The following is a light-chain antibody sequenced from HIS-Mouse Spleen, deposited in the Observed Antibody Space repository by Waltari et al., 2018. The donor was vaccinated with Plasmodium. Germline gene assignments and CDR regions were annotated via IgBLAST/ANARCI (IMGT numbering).Light chain of an antibody. J-gene: IGLJ3*02. Sequence: SYQLPQPPPVSVSPGQPARIPCSGDALPKKYASWYQQKSGQAPVLVIYEDSKRPSGIPERFSGSSSGTMATLTISGAQVEDEADYYCYSTDSSGNHRVFGGGTKLTVL. CDR1: ALPKKY. CDR2: EDS. V-gene: IGLV3-10*01. CDR3: YSTDSSGNHRV.